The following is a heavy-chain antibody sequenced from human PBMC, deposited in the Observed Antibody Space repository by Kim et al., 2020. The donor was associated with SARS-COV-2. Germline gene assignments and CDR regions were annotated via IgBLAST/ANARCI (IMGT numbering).Heavy chain of an antibody. Sequence: GGSLRLSCAASGFTFSSYGMHWVRQAPGKGLEWVAVISYDGSNKYYADSVKGRFTISRDNSKNTLYLQMNSLRAEDTAVYYCAKRPVEGPGHRENWFDPWGQGTLVTVSS. CDR1: GFTFSSYG. V-gene: IGHV3-30*18. J-gene: IGHJ5*02. CDR3: AKRPVEGPGHRENWFDP. CDR2: ISYDGSNK.